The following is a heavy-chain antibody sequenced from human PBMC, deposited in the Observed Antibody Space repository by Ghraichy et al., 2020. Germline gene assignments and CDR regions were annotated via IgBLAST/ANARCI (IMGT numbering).Heavy chain of an antibody. CDR1: GYTFTSYG. Sequence: ASVKVSCKASGYTFTSYGISWVRQAPGQGLEWMGWISAYNGNTNYAQKLQGRVTMTTDTSTSTAYMELRSLRSDDTAVYYCARDAVSWFGELLKDYWGQGTLVTVSS. D-gene: IGHD3-10*01. CDR3: ARDAVSWFGELLKDY. CDR2: ISAYNGNT. J-gene: IGHJ4*02. V-gene: IGHV1-18*01.